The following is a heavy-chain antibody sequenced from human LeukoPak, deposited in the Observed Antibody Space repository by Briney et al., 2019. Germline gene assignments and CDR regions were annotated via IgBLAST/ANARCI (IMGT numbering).Heavy chain of an antibody. CDR1: GGSISYYY. J-gene: IGHJ5*02. Sequence: SETLSLTCTVSGGSISYYYWTWIRQPPGKGLEWIGSIYYSGSTNYNPSLKSRVTISVDTSKNQFSLKLSSVTAADTAMYYCARVGRRGYRVNNWFDPWGQGTLVTVSS. CDR3: ARVGRRGYRVNNWFDP. V-gene: IGHV4-59*08. D-gene: IGHD5-18*01. CDR2: IYYSGST.